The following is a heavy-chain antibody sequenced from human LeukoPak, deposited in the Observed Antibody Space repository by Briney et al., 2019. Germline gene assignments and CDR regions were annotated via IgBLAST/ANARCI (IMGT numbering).Heavy chain of an antibody. CDR1: GGPISYYY. V-gene: IGHV4-59*01. CDR3: AREDPQTTVPEGMDV. J-gene: IGHJ6*02. D-gene: IGHD4-17*01. Sequence: SETLSLTCTVSGGPISYYYWSWIRQSPGKGLEWIGYIYYSGTTNYNPSLKSRVTISVDTSKNQFSLQLRSVTAADTAVYYCAREDPQTTVPEGMDVWGQGTTVTVSS. CDR2: IYYSGTT.